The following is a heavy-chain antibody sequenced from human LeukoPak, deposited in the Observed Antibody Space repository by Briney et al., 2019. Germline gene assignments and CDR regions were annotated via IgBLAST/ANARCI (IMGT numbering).Heavy chain of an antibody. J-gene: IGHJ4*02. CDR2: ITTYNGNT. Sequence: GASVEVSCMASVYTFTSYGIIWVRQAPGQGLEWMGWITTYNGNTNYARKFQDRVTVTTDTSTSTAYMELRSLRSDDTAVYFCARGELAYCSTTTCYSSFDYWGQGTLVTVSS. V-gene: IGHV1-18*01. D-gene: IGHD2-2*02. CDR1: VYTFTSYG. CDR3: ARGELAYCSTTTCYSSFDY.